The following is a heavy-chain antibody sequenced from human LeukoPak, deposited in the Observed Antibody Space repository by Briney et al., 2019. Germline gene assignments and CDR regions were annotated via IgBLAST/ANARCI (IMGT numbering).Heavy chain of an antibody. Sequence: GGSLRLSCAASGFTFSSYWMSWVRQAPGKGLEWEANIKQDGSEKYYVDSVKGRFTISRDNAKNSLYLQMNSLRAEDTAVYYCASGRGTRVFDYWGQGTLVTVSS. D-gene: IGHD3-16*01. CDR3: ASGRGTRVFDY. CDR1: GFTFSSYW. CDR2: IKQDGSEK. V-gene: IGHV3-7*01. J-gene: IGHJ4*02.